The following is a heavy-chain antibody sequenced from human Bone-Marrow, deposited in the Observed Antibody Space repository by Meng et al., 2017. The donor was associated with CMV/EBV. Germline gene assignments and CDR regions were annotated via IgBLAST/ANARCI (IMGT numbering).Heavy chain of an antibody. CDR2: ISYDGSTE. J-gene: IGHJ4*02. CDR3: AKDMMVVVIAIPIDY. CDR1: SGFTLSGYA. Sequence: GESLKISCVASSGFTLSGYAMHWVRQAPGKGLEWLALISYDGSTEYHADVVRGRFTISRDNSKNTLYLQMNSLRAEDTAVYYCAKDMMVVVIAIPIDYWGQGTLVTVSS. D-gene: IGHD2-21*01. V-gene: IGHV3-30*04.